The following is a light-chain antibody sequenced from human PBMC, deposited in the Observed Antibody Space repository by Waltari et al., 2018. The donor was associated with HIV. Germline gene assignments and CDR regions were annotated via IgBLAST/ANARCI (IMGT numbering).Light chain of an antibody. Sequence: VMTQSPATLSVSPGERATLSCRASQSVSNNLAWYQQKPGQAPRLLIYGASTRATGIPARFSGSGSGTEFTLTISSLQSEDSAVYYCQQYNKWPPWTFGQGTKVEIK. V-gene: IGKV3-15*01. CDR1: QSVSNN. J-gene: IGKJ1*01. CDR2: GAS. CDR3: QQYNKWPPWT.